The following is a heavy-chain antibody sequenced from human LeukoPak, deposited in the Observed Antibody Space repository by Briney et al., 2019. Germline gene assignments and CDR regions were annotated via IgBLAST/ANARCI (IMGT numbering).Heavy chain of an antibody. V-gene: IGHV4-4*07. CDR1: GGSISSYY. Sequence: SETLSLTCTVSGGSISSYYWSWIRQPAGKGLEWIGRIYTSGSTNYNPSLKSRVTMSVDTSKNQFSLKLSSVTAADTAVYYCARVIAARPPYYYYYMDVWGKGTTVTVSS. CDR2: IYTSGST. D-gene: IGHD6-6*01. CDR3: ARVIAARPPYYYYYMDV. J-gene: IGHJ6*03.